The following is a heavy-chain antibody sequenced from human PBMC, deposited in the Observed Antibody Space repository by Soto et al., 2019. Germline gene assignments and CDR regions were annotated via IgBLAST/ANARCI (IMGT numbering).Heavy chain of an antibody. CDR2: ISSSGSTI. J-gene: IGHJ6*02. D-gene: IGHD3-22*01. V-gene: IGHV3-48*03. CDR3: ARYKVSSGYYRNYYYYYGMDV. CDR1: GFTFSSYA. Sequence: GGSLRLSCAASGFTFSSYAMNWVRQAPGKGLEWVSYISSSGSTIYYADSVKGRFTISRDNAKNSLYLQMNSLRAEDTAVYYCARYKVSSGYYRNYYYYYGMDVWGQGTTVTVSS.